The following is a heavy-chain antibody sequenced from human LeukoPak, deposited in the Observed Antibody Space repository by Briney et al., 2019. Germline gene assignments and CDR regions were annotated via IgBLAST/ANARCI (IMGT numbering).Heavy chain of an antibody. CDR1: GYTFTSYG. D-gene: IGHD3-3*02. Sequence: AASVKVSCKASGYTFTSYGISWVRQAPGQGLEWMGWISAYNGNTNYAQKLQGRVTMTTDTSTSTAYIELRSLRSDDTAVYYCARAHHGHIFGVVTKIDYWGQGTLVTVSS. CDR2: ISAYNGNT. CDR3: ARAHHGHIFGVVTKIDY. J-gene: IGHJ4*02. V-gene: IGHV1-18*01.